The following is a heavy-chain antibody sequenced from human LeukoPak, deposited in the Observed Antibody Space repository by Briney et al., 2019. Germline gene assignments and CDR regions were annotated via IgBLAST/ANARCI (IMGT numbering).Heavy chain of an antibody. CDR3: ARSDIVLMVYAS. CDR2: IIPIFGTA. D-gene: IGHD2-8*01. Sequence: ASVKVSCKASGGTFSSYAISWVRQAPGQGLEWMGGIIPIFGTANYAQKFQGRVTITTDESTGTAYMELSSLRSEDTAVYYCARSDIVLMVYASWGQGTLVTVSS. CDR1: GGTFSSYA. V-gene: IGHV1-69*05. J-gene: IGHJ5*02.